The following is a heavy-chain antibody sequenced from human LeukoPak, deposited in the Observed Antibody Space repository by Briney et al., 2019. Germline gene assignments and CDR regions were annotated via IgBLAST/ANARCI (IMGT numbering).Heavy chain of an antibody. CDR3: ARGPGYSFY. D-gene: IGHD6-13*01. J-gene: IGHJ4*02. V-gene: IGHV3-74*01. CDR2: INTDGSST. Sequence: GGSLRLSCAASGFTFSSYWMHWVRQAPGKGLVWVSRINTDGSSTSYADSVKGRFTISRDQANNTLYLQMNTLRDEDTAVYYCARGPGYSFYWGQGTLVSVSS. CDR1: GFTFSSYW.